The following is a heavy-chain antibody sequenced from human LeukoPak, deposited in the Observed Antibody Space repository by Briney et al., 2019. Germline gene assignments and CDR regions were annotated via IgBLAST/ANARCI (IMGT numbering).Heavy chain of an antibody. Sequence: SETLSLTCTVSGGSISGGSYYWSWIRQPAGKGLEWIGRIYTSGSTNYNPSLKSRVTISVDTSKNQFSLRLSSVTAADTAVYYCARDLSSSSFDYWGQGTLVTVSS. D-gene: IGHD6-6*01. J-gene: IGHJ4*02. CDR1: GGSISGGSYY. CDR2: IYTSGST. CDR3: ARDLSSSSFDY. V-gene: IGHV4-61*02.